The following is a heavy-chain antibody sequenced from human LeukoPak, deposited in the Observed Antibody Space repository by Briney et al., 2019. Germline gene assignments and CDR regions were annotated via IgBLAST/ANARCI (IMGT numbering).Heavy chain of an antibody. D-gene: IGHD2-15*01. CDR3: AKTRCSSGSCSVDF. V-gene: IGHV3-30*18. CDR1: GFTFSSYG. J-gene: IGHJ4*02. CDR2: ISYDGSNK. Sequence: GRSLRLSCAASGFTFSSYGMHWVRQAPGKGLEWVAVISYDGSNKYYADSVEGRFTISRDNSKNTLYLQMHSLRAEDTAVYYCAKTRCSSGSCSVDFWGQGSLVTVSS.